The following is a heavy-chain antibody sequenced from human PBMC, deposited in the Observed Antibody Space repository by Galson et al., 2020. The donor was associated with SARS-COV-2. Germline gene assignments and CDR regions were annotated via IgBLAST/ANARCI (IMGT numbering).Heavy chain of an antibody. J-gene: IGHJ5*02. Sequence: SETLSLTCTVSGGSISNYYWSWLRQPPGKGLEWIGYIYYSGSTNYNPSLKSRVTISVDTSKNQFSLKVNSVTAADTAVYYCARGRGYCSGIRCSQHWLDPWGQGTLVTVSS. CDR1: GGSISNYY. CDR2: IYYSGST. V-gene: IGHV4-59*01. D-gene: IGHD2-15*01. CDR3: ARGRGYCSGIRCSQHWLDP.